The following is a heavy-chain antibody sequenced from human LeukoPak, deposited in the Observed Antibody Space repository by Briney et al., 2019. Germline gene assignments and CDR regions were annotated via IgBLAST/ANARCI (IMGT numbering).Heavy chain of an antibody. J-gene: IGHJ3*02. Sequence: GGSLRLSCAASEFTFSSYAMSWVRQAPGKGLEWVSAISGSGGSTYYADSVKGRFTISRDNSKNSLYLQMNSLRAEDTAVYYCARDLGHHYYDSSGSDAFDIWGQGTMVTVSS. CDR3: ARDLGHHYYDSSGSDAFDI. V-gene: IGHV3-23*01. D-gene: IGHD3-22*01. CDR2: ISGSGGST. CDR1: EFTFSSYA.